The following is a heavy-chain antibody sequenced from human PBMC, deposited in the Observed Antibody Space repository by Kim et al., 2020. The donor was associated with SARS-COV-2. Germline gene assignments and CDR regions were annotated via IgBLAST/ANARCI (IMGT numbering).Heavy chain of an antibody. CDR3: ARSRNPIQLWASFDY. J-gene: IGHJ4*02. V-gene: IGHV3-30*04. Sequence: GGSLRLSCAASGFTFSSYAMHWVRQAPGKGLEWVAVISYDGSNKYYADSVKGRFTISRDNSKNTLYLQMNSLRAEDTAVYYCARSRNPIQLWASFDYWGQGTLVTVSS. CDR1: GFTFSSYA. CDR2: ISYDGSNK. D-gene: IGHD5-18*01.